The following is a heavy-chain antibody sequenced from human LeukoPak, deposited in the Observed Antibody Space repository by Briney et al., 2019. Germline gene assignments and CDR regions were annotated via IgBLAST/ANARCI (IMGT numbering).Heavy chain of an antibody. D-gene: IGHD6-13*01. J-gene: IGHJ4*02. V-gene: IGHV3-15*01. CDR1: GFTFSNAW. CDR2: IKSKTDGETT. CDR3: TTDPFNGYIYDY. Sequence: PGGSLRLSCAASGFTFSNAWMSWVRQAPGKGLEWVGRIKSKTDGETTDYAAPVKGRFTISRDDSKNTLYLQMNSLKTEDTAVYYCTTDPFNGYIYDYWGQGTLVTVSS.